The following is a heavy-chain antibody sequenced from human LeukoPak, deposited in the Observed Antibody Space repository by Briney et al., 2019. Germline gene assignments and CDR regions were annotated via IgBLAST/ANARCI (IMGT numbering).Heavy chain of an antibody. CDR1: GFTFSSYS. J-gene: IGHJ4*02. D-gene: IGHD3-10*01. CDR3: ARDLLGSGSWRYYFDY. CDR2: ISSSGSYI. Sequence: GGSLRLSCAASGFTFSSYSMNWVRQAPGKGLEWVSSISSSGSYIYYADSVKGRFTISRDNAKNSLYLQMNSLRAEDTAVYYCARDLLGSGSWRYYFDYWGQGTLVTVSS. V-gene: IGHV3-21*01.